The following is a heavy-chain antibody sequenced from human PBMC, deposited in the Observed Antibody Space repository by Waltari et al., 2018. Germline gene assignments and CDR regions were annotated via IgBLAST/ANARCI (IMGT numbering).Heavy chain of an antibody. V-gene: IGHV3-48*01. D-gene: IGHD6-19*01. J-gene: IGHJ4*02. CDR3: ARDAYIAVAGTDDY. CDR2: ISSSSSTI. CDR1: GFTFSSYS. Sequence: LVESGGGLVQPGGSLRLSCAASGFTFSSYSMNWVRQAPGKGLEWVSYISSSSSTIYYADSVKGRFAISRDNAKNSLYLQMNSLRAEDTAVYYCARDAYIAVAGTDDYWGQGTLVTVSS.